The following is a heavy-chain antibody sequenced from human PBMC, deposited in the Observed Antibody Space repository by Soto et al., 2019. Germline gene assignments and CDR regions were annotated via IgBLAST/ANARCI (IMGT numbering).Heavy chain of an antibody. CDR3: ARSTTFDFGAADAFDI. J-gene: IGHJ3*02. V-gene: IGHV1-18*01. CDR1: GYTFTSYG. CDR2: ISAYNGNT. D-gene: IGHD3-9*01. Sequence: QVQLVQSGAEVKKPGASVKVSCKASGYTFTSYGISWVRQAPGQGLEWMGWISAYNGNTNYAQKLQGRVTMTTDTSTSTAYLELRRLRSDDTAVYYCARSTTFDFGAADAFDIWGQGTMVTVSS.